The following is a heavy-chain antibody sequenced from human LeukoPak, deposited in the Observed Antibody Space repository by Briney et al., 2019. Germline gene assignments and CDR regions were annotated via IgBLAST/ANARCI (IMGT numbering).Heavy chain of an antibody. CDR1: GFTFSSYK. CDR2: ISSSGSTI. Sequence: GGSLRLSVAASGFTFSSYKMTWVRQPPGKGLKWVSYISSSGSTIYYADSVKGRFTISRDNAKNSLYLQMNSLRAEDTAVYYCARVSGYGNAAVYYFDYWGQGTLVTVSS. J-gene: IGHJ4*02. V-gene: IGHV3-48*03. CDR3: ARVSGYGNAAVYYFDY. D-gene: IGHD5-18*01.